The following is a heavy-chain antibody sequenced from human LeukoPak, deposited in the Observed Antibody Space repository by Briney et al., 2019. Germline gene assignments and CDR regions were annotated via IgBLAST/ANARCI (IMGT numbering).Heavy chain of an antibody. CDR3: AKDPRVITFGGVIVDDY. CDR2: ISGSGGST. J-gene: IGHJ4*02. Sequence: GGSLRLSCAVSGFSFNNAWMNWVRQAPGKGLEWVSAISGSGGSTYYADSVKGRFTISRDNSKNTLYLQMNSLRAEDTAVYYCAKDPRVITFGGVIVDDYWGQGTLVTVSP. V-gene: IGHV3-23*01. CDR1: GFSFNNAW. D-gene: IGHD3-16*02.